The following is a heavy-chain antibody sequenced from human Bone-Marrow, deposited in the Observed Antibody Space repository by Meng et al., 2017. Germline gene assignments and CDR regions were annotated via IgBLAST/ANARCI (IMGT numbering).Heavy chain of an antibody. CDR3: ARVYLGKYFDY. CDR2: ITTSGSTI. Sequence: GESLKISCAASGFTFSSYEMNWVRQAPGKGLEWVSYITTSGSTIYYADSVKGRVTISRDNAKNSLYLQMNSLRAEDTAVYYCARVYLGKYFDYWGQGTLVTVSS. J-gene: IGHJ4*02. D-gene: IGHD7-27*01. CDR1: GFTFSSYE. V-gene: IGHV3-48*03.